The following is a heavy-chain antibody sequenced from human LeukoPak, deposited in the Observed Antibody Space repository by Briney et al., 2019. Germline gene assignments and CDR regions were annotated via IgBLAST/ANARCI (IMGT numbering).Heavy chain of an antibody. Sequence: ASVKVSCKASGYTFTGYYMHWVRQAPGQGLEWMGWINPNSGGTNYAQKFQGRVTMTRDTSISTAYMELSRLRSDDTAVYYCARDETVDGAFDIWGQGTMVTVSS. CDR2: INPNSGGT. CDR1: GYTFTGYY. J-gene: IGHJ3*02. V-gene: IGHV1-2*02. CDR3: ARDETVDGAFDI. D-gene: IGHD2-21*01.